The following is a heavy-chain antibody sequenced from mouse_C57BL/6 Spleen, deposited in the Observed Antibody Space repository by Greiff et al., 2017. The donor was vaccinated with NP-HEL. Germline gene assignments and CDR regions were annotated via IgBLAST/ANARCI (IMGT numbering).Heavy chain of an antibody. CDR2: IYPGDGDT. CDR3: NITPFAY. J-gene: IGHJ3*01. Sequence: VKLMESGPELVKPGASVKISCKASGYAFSSSWMNWVKQRPGKGLEWIGRIYPGDGDTNYNGKFKGKATLTADKSSSTAYMQLSSLTSEDSAVYFCNITPFAYWGQGTLVTVSA. D-gene: IGHD1-1*01. CDR1: GYAFSSSW. V-gene: IGHV1-82*01.